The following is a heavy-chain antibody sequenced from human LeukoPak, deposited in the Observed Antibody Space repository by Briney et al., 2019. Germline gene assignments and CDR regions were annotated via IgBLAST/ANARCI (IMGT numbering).Heavy chain of an antibody. J-gene: IGHJ4*02. V-gene: IGHV3-23*01. Sequence: GGSLRLSCAVSGFTFSNHGMSWVRQAPGKGLEWVSTISGNGDTTYYADSVKGRFTIPRDNSKSMVYLQMDSLRVEDTAAYYCAKLNSYGDYWGQGTLVTISS. CDR3: AKLNSYGDY. CDR2: ISGNGDTT. CDR1: GFTFSNHG. D-gene: IGHD5-18*01.